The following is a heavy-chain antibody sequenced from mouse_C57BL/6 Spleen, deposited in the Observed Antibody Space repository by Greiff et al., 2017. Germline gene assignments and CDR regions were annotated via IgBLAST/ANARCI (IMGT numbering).Heavy chain of an antibody. CDR3: ARAYLFSY. V-gene: IGHV1-72*01. D-gene: IGHD5-1*01. CDR1: GYTFTSYW. J-gene: IGHJ2*01. Sequence: QVQLQQPGAELVKPGASVKLSCKASGYTFTSYWMHWVKQRTGRGLVWIGRIDPKSGGTKYNEKFKSKATLTVDKPSSTAYMQLSSLTSEDSAVYYCARAYLFSYWGQGTTLTVSS. CDR2: IDPKSGGT.